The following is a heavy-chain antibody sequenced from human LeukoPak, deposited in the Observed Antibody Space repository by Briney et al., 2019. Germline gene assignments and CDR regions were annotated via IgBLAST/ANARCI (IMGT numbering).Heavy chain of an antibody. CDR3: AKDTSPVSEDYYFDY. CDR1: GFTFDDYT. Sequence: GGSLRLSCAASGFTFDDYTMHWVRQAPGKGLEWVSLISWDGGSTYYADSVRGRLTISRDNSKNSLYLQMNSLRTEDTALYYCAKDTSPVSEDYYFDYWGQGTLVTVSS. J-gene: IGHJ4*02. D-gene: IGHD6-25*01. V-gene: IGHV3-43*01. CDR2: ISWDGGST.